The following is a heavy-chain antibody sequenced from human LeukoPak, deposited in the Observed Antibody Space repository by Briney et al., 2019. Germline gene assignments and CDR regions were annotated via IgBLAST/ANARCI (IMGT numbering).Heavy chain of an antibody. J-gene: IGHJ3*02. V-gene: IGHV4-61*01. CDR1: GGSISSGSYY. Sequence: SETLSLTCTVSGGSISSGSYYWSWIRQPRGKGLEWIGYIYYSGSTNYNPSLKSRVTISVDTSKNQFSLKLSSVTAADTAVYYCARDGLTIDAFDIWGQGTMVTVSS. D-gene: IGHD1-1*01. CDR3: ARDGLTIDAFDI. CDR2: IYYSGST.